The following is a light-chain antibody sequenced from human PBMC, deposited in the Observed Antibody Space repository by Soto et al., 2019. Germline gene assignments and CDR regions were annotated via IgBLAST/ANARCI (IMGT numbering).Light chain of an antibody. V-gene: IGKV3-15*01. J-gene: IGKJ1*01. CDR1: QRISSN. Sequence: EIVMTQSPATLSVSPGERATLYCKASQRISSNLAWYQQKPGQPPRLLIYGASTRATGIPARFSGSGSGTEFTLTISGLQSEDFALYYCQQYNSYSWTFGQGTKVEIK. CDR3: QQYNSYSWT. CDR2: GAS.